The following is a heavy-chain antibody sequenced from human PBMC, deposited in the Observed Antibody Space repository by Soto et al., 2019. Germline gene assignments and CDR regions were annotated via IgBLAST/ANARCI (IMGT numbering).Heavy chain of an antibody. D-gene: IGHD7-27*01. CDR2: IYYSGST. CDR3: ARSNWDYYYYGMDV. Sequence: SETLSLTCTVSGGSISSSSYYWGWIRQPPGKGLEWIGSIYYSGSTYYNPSLKSRVTISVDTSKNQFSLKLSSVTAADTAVYYCARSNWDYYYYGMDVWGQGTMVTAP. J-gene: IGHJ6*02. CDR1: GGSISSSSYY. V-gene: IGHV4-39*01.